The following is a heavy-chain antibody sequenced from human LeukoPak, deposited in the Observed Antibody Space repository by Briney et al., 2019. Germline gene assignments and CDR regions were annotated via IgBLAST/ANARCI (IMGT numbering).Heavy chain of an antibody. D-gene: IGHD3-10*01. J-gene: IGHJ4*02. CDR1: GVSINSYY. CDR2: IYYSGIT. V-gene: IGHV4-59*08. CDR3: ARLVPGSESYYLDY. Sequence: SETLSLTCTVSGVSINSYYWSWIRQPPGKGLAWIGYIYYSGITKYNPSLKSRVTMSEDTSKNQFSLKLSSVTAADTAVYYCARLVPGSESYYLDYWGQGTLVTVSS.